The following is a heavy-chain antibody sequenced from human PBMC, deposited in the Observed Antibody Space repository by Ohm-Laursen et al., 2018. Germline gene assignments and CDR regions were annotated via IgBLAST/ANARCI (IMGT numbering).Heavy chain of an antibody. V-gene: IGHV4-59*01. CDR1: GGSISSYY. J-gene: IGHJ4*02. Sequence: SETLSLTWTVSGGSISSYYWSWIRQPPGKGLEWIGYISSSGSTNYNPSLKSRVTISVDTSKNQFSLKLSSLTAADTAVYYCARSRTSGWYALDYWGQGTLLTVSS. D-gene: IGHD6-19*01. CDR3: ARSRTSGWYALDY. CDR2: ISSSGST.